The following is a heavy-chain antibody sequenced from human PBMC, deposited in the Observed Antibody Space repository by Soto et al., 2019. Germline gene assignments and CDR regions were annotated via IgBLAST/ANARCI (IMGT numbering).Heavy chain of an antibody. Sequence: SETLSLTCTVSGGSISSYYWSWIRQPPGKGLEWIGYIYYSGSTNYNPSLKSRVTISVDTSKNQFSLKLSSVTAADTAVYYCARFAGGPFGYWGQRTRVTVSS. D-gene: IGHD3-16*01. CDR2: IYYSGST. J-gene: IGHJ4*02. CDR3: ARFAGGPFGY. CDR1: GGSISSYY. V-gene: IGHV4-59*01.